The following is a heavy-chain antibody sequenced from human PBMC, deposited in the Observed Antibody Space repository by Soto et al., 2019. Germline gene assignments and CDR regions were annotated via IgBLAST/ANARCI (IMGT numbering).Heavy chain of an antibody. CDR2: ISPYSGYT. V-gene: IGHV1-18*01. D-gene: IGHD2-2*01. Sequence: WPPVKVSCKGFGYSFMKYGINWVRQAPGQGLEWVGWISPYSGYTHSAQKFHGRLTLTTDTAASTAYMELRILRSADTALYYCAREASVLIPAAQPSRFDSWGQGTLVTVSS. J-gene: IGHJ4*02. CDR1: GYSFMKYG. CDR3: AREASVLIPAAQPSRFDS.